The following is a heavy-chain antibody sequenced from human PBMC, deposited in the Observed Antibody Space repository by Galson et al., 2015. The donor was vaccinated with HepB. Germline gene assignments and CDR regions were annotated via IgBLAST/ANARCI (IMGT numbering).Heavy chain of an antibody. V-gene: IGHV3-30*04. CDR2: ISYDGSNK. Sequence: SLRLSCAASGFTFSSYAMHWVRQAPGKGLEWVAVISYDGSNKYYADSVKGRFTISRDNSKNTLYLQMNSLRAEDTAVYYCARDQEELWFGVSYCGALEGGGSCGTTFDYWGQGTLVTVSS. CDR1: GFTFSSYA. D-gene: IGHD3-10*01. J-gene: IGHJ4*02. CDR3: ARDQEELWFGVSYCGALEGGGSCGTTFDY.